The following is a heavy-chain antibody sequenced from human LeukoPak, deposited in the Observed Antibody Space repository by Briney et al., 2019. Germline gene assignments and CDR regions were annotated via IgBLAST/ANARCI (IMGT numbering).Heavy chain of an antibody. D-gene: IGHD3-9*01. J-gene: IGHJ4*02. CDR1: GYTFTVYY. CDR2: INPNSGGT. Sequence: GASVKVSCKASGYTFTVYYMHWVRQAPGQGLEWMGWINPNSGGTNYAQRFQGRVTMTRDTSISTAYMELSRLRSDDTAVYYCAVYYDILTGYPPLRTFDYWGQGTLVTVSS. V-gene: IGHV1-2*02. CDR3: AVYYDILTGYPPLRTFDY.